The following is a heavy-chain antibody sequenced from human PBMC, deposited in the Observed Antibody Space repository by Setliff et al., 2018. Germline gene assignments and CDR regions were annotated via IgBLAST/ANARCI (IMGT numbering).Heavy chain of an antibody. V-gene: IGHV3-48*01. D-gene: IGHD2-15*01. Sequence: GSLRLSCAASGFTFSSYSMNWVRQAPGKGLEWVSYISSSSSTIYYADSVKGRFTISRDNAKNSLYLQMNSLRAEDTAVYYCARDLVRDIVVVVWYFDLWGRGTLVTVS. CDR2: ISSSSSTI. CDR1: GFTFSSYS. CDR3: ARDLVRDIVVVVWYFDL. J-gene: IGHJ2*01.